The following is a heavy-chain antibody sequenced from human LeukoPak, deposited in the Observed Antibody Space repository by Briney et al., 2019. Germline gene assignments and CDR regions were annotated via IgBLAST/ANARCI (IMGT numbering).Heavy chain of an antibody. V-gene: IGHV4-39*07. CDR2: IYHSGST. D-gene: IGHD5-24*01. CDR3: ARETRWLQLLGPIIFDY. CDR1: GGSISSSSYY. J-gene: IGHJ4*02. Sequence: SETLSLTCTVSGGSISSSSYYWGWIRQPPGKGLEWIGSIYHSGSTYYNPSLKSRVTISVDTSKNQFSLKLSSVTAADTAVYYCARETRWLQLLGPIIFDYWGQGTLVTVSS.